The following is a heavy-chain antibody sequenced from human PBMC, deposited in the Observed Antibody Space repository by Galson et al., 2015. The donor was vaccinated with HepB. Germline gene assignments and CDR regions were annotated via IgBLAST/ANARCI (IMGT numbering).Heavy chain of an antibody. CDR2: ISYNGDTQ. CDR3: AREDRNAYDFFDY. CDR1: GFSFRSYT. V-gene: IGHV3-30*04. D-gene: IGHD2-15*01. Sequence: SLRLSCAVSGFSFRSYTMHWVRQAPGKGLEWMSSISYNGDTQNYVDSVKGRFTTSRDNSKSTLYLQMNVLRPEDTAVYYCAREDRNAYDFFDYWGQGTLVSVSP. J-gene: IGHJ4*02.